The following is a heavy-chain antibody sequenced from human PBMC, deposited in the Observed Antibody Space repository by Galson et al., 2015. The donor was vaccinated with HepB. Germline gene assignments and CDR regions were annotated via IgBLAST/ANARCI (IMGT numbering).Heavy chain of an antibody. CDR3: ARGVLLWDGPDY. CDR2: VNPSGGST. D-gene: IGHD3-10*01. J-gene: IGHJ4*02. V-gene: IGHV1-46*01. CDR1: GYKFTSYY. Sequence: SVKASCKASGYKFTSYYMHWVRQAPGQGLEWMGIVNPSGGSTDYAQKFQGRLTMTRDTSTSTVFMELSSLRSEDTAVYHCARGVLLWDGPDYWGQGTLVTVSS.